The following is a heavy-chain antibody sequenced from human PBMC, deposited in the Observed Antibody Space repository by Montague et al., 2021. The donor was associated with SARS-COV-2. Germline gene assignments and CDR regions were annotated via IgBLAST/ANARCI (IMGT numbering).Heavy chain of an antibody. CDR3: ARCDAQTLTLIGLRGKSASDY. J-gene: IGHJ4*02. V-gene: IGHV4-34*01. CDR2: INHSGTTHY. D-gene: IGHD4-23*01. Sequence: SETLSLTCAVYGGSFSGYYWSWIRQSPGKGLEWISEINHSGTTHYNFNPSLKSRVTISVDTSTSQFSLKLSSVTAADTGVYYCARCDAQTLTLIGLRGKSASDYWGQGTLVTVSS. CDR1: GGSFSGYY.